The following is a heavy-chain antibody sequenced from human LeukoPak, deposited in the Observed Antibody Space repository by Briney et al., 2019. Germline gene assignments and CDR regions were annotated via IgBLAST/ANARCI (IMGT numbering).Heavy chain of an antibody. CDR1: GFTFSNYG. CDR2: ISASAGST. J-gene: IGHJ4*02. CDR3: AKAVLRFLEWSYFDC. V-gene: IGHV3-23*01. D-gene: IGHD3-3*01. Sequence: GGSLRLSCAASGFTFSNYGMSWVRQAPGKGLEWVSPISASAGSTYYADSVKGRFPISRDNSRNTLFLQMNSLRAEDTAVYYCAKAVLRFLEWSYFDCWGQGTLVTVSS.